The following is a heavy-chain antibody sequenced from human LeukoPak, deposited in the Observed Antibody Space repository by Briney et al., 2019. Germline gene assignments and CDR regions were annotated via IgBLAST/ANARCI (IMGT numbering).Heavy chain of an antibody. CDR2: ISYGGSNK. CDR3: AAPLEPAAGGLYYFDY. Sequence: GGSLRLSCAASGFTFSSYGMHWVRQAPGKGLEWVAVISYGGSNKYYADSVKGRFTISRDNSKNTLYLQMNSLRAEDTAVYYCAAPLEPAAGGLYYFDYWGQGTLVTVSS. V-gene: IGHV3-30*03. CDR1: GFTFSSYG. J-gene: IGHJ4*02. D-gene: IGHD2-2*01.